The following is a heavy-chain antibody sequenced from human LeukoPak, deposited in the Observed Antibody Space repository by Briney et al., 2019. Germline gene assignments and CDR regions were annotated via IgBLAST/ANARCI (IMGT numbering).Heavy chain of an antibody. CDR1: GFTFSSYE. CDR2: ISKSDSTI. CDR3: ARDGGEWELDY. D-gene: IGHD1-26*01. J-gene: IGHJ4*02. V-gene: IGHV3-48*03. Sequence: FSAAPGFTFSSYEMNWVRQAPGKGLEWVSYISKSDSTIYYADSVKGRFTISRDNAKNSLYLQMNSLRAEDTAVYYCARDGGEWELDYWGQGTLVTVSS.